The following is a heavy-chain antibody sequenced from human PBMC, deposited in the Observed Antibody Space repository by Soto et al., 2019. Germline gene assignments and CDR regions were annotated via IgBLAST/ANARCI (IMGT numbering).Heavy chain of an antibody. CDR2: ISAYNGNT. J-gene: IGHJ6*02. V-gene: IGHV1-18*01. Sequence: QVQLVQSGAEVKKPGASVKVSCKASGYTFTSYGISWVRQAPGQRLEWMGWISAYNGNTNYAQKLQGRVTMTTDTSTSRAYRELRSLRSGETAVYYCTRKDCSGGSCYEGYYYYGMDVWGQGTTVTVSS. D-gene: IGHD2-15*01. CDR1: GYTFTSYG. CDR3: TRKDCSGGSCYEGYYYYGMDV.